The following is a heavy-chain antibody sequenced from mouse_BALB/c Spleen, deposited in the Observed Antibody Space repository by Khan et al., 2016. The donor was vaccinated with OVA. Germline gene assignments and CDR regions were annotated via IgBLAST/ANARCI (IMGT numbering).Heavy chain of an antibody. CDR3: ARVGYNGTMDC. D-gene: IGHD2-14*01. CDR1: GFTFTNYG. V-gene: IGHV9-3-1*01. Sequence: QIQLVQSGPELKKPGETVQISCKASGFTFTNYGMNWVKQAPGKDLKWMGWINTYTGEPTFADDLKGRFAFSLEPSASTAYLQINSLKNEDTATYFCARVGYNGTMDCWGQGTSVTVSS. J-gene: IGHJ4*01. CDR2: INTYTGEP.